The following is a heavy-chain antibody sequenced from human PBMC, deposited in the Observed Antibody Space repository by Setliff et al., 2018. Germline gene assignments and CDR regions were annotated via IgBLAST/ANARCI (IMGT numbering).Heavy chain of an antibody. CDR3: GRSPGLAGGGSWFAP. D-gene: IGHD6-13*01. V-gene: IGHV5-51*01. CDR2: VYPGDSET. J-gene: IGHJ5*02. CDR1: GYSFPSYW. Sequence: PGESLKISCEASGYSFPSYWIGWVRQMPGKGLEWMGSVYPGDSETRYSPAFQGQVTISADKSIGTAYLQWSSLKASDTAIYYCGRSPGLAGGGSWFAPWGQGTLVTVSS.